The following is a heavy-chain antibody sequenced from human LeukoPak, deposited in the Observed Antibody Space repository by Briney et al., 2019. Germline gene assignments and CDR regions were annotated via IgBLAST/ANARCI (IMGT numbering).Heavy chain of an antibody. CDR3: ATDIAVAGPFDY. CDR1: GFTFSSYG. J-gene: IGHJ4*02. D-gene: IGHD6-19*01. Sequence: GGSLRLSCAASGFTFSSYGMHWVRQAPGKGLEWVAVISYDGSNKYCADSVKGRFTISRDNSKNTLYLQMNSLRAEDTAVYYCATDIAVAGPFDYWGQGTLVTVSS. CDR2: ISYDGSNK. V-gene: IGHV3-30*03.